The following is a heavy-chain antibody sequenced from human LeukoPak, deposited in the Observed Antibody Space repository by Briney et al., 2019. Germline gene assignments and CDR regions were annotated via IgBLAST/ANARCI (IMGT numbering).Heavy chain of an antibody. V-gene: IGHV3-30*02. CDR1: GFTFSSYG. D-gene: IGHD1-26*01. CDR2: IRYDGSNK. J-gene: IGHJ4*02. CDR3: AKDKEDVGATERLRGYFDY. Sequence: PGGSLRLSCAASGFTFSSYGMHWVRQAPGKGLEWVAFIRYDGSNKYYADSVEGRFTISRDNSKNTLYLQMNSLRAEDTAVYYCAKDKEDVGATERLRGYFDYWGQGTLVTVSS.